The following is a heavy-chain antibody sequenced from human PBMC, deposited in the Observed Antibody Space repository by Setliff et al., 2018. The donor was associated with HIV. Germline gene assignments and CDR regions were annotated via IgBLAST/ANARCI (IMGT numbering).Heavy chain of an antibody. CDR1: GGSMSSYY. CDR2: IYYSGST. D-gene: IGHD3-10*01. CDR3: GRVGFGELFGAFDI. J-gene: IGHJ3*02. V-gene: IGHV4-59*01. Sequence: PSETLSLTCTVSGGSMSSYYWSWIRQHPGKGLEWVGYIYYSGSTNYNPSLKSRVSISVDTSKNQFSLKLSSVTAADTAMYYCGRVGFGELFGAFDIWGQGIMVTVSS.